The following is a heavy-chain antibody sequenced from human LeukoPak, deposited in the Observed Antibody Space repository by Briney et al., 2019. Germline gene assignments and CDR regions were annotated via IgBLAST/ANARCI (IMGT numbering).Heavy chain of an antibody. V-gene: IGHV1-46*01. CDR1: GYTFTSYY. J-gene: IGHJ4*02. CDR2: INPSGGST. D-gene: IGHD2-2*01. Sequence: ASVKVSCKASGYTFTSYYMHWVRQAPRQGLEWMGIINPSGGSTSYAQKFQSRVTMTRDTSTSTVYMELSSLRSEDTAVYYCARGEFVVVPAASRIAAAGPHGGPDDFDYWGQGTLVTVSS. CDR3: ARGEFVVVPAASRIAAAGPHGGPDDFDY.